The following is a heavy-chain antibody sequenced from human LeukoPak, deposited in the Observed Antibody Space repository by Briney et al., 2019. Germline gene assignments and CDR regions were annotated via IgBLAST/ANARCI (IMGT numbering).Heavy chain of an antibody. V-gene: IGHV4-61*01. CDR2: IYYSGST. D-gene: IGHD6-13*01. CDR3: ARDRQQLGYYYGMDV. Sequence: SETLSLTCTVSGGSVSGGSYYWSWIRQPPGKGLEWVGYIYYSGSTNYNPSLKSRVTISVDTSKNQFSLKLSSVTAADTAVYYCARDRQQLGYYYGMDVWGQGTTVTVSS. CDR1: GGSVSGGSYY. J-gene: IGHJ6*02.